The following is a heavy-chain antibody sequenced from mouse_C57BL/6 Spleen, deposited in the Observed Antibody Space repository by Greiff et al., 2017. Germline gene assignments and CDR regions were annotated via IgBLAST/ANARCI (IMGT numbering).Heavy chain of an antibody. CDR2: IYPGDGDT. CDR3: ASPPYYSNYEMDY. D-gene: IGHD2-5*01. CDR1: GYAFSSSW. Sequence: QVQLQQSGPELVKPGASVKISCKASGYAFSSSWMNWVKQRPGKGLEWIGRIYPGDGDTNYNGKFKGKATLTADKSSSTAYMQLSSLTSEDSAVYFCASPPYYSNYEMDYWGQGTSVTVSS. J-gene: IGHJ4*01. V-gene: IGHV1-82*01.